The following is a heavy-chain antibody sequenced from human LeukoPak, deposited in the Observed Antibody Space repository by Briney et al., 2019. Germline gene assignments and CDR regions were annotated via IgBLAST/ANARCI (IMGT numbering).Heavy chain of an antibody. CDR2: IYYDEST. D-gene: IGHD6-19*01. Sequence: SETLSLTCTVSGGSISSSRSFWGWIRQPPGKGVEWIGSIYYDESTYYNPSRKSRVTILLDTSKNPFSMKLSSVTAADTAVYYCARGIAVAGRGDYFDYWGQGTLVTVSS. V-gene: IGHV4-39*07. CDR3: ARGIAVAGRGDYFDY. J-gene: IGHJ4*02. CDR1: GGSISSSRSF.